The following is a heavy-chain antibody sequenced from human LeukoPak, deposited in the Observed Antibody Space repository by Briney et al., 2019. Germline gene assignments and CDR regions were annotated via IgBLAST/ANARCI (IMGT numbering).Heavy chain of an antibody. CDR2: ISNSGGTI. V-gene: IGHV3-48*03. J-gene: IGHJ4*02. Sequence: GGSLRLSCAASGFTFSSFEMNWVRQAPGKGLEWISYISNSGGTIYYPDSVKGRFTISRDDAKNSLYLQMYSLRAEDTAVYYCARSWSRKAPFDYWGQGTLVTVSS. D-gene: IGHD2-8*02. CDR3: ARSWSRKAPFDY. CDR1: GFTFSSFE.